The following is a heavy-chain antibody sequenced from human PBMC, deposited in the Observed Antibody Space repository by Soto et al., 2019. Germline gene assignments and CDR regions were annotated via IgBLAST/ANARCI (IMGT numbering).Heavy chain of an antibody. J-gene: IGHJ4*02. Sequence: SGPTRVHPTETLRLTCTFCVFSLSSSGVGVGWIRQPPGKALEWLAVIYWDDDKGYSPSLKSRLAIIKDTSKNQVVLTMTNMDPVDTATYYCERLRYLDWCFDHWCQGTLVTVS. CDR3: ERLRYLDWCFDH. CDR2: IYWDDDK. CDR1: VFSLSSSGVG. D-gene: IGHD3-9*01. V-gene: IGHV2-5*02.